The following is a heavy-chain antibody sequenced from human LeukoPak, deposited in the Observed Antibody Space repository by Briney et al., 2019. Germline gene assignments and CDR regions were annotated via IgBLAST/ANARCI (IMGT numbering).Heavy chain of an antibody. D-gene: IGHD3-3*01. Sequence: ASVKVSCKASGGTFSSYAISWVRQAPGQGLEWMGGIIPIFGTANYAQKFQGRVTITADESTSTAYMELSSLRSEDTAVYYCARDRDLWSGQTNDAFDIWGQGTMVTVSS. V-gene: IGHV1-69*13. CDR3: ARDRDLWSGQTNDAFDI. CDR2: IIPIFGTA. J-gene: IGHJ3*02. CDR1: GGTFSSYA.